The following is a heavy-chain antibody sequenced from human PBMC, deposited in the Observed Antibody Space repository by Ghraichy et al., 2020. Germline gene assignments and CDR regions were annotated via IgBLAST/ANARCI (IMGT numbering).Heavy chain of an antibody. CDR2: ISSNGGST. CDR1: GFTFSSSA. J-gene: IGHJ6*02. Sequence: LSLTCAASGFTFSSSAMHWVRLAPGTGLEYVSAISSNGGSTYYANSVKGRFTISRDNSKNTLYLQMGSLRAEDMAVYYCARGRYCSGGSCLTSYYYYYGMDVWGQGTTVTVSS. CDR3: ARGRYCSGGSCLTSYYYYYGMDV. D-gene: IGHD2-15*01. V-gene: IGHV3-64*01.